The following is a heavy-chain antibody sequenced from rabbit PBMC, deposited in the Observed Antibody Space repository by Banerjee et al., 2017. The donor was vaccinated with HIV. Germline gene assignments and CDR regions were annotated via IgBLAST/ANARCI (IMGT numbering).Heavy chain of an antibody. Sequence: QSLEESGGDLVKPGASLTLTCTASGFSFSSGYWIWWVRQAPGKGLEWIALIGAGNNDITWYASWAKGRFTISKTSSTTVTLQMTSLTAADTATYFCAREGPGTALYLWGQGTLVTVS. J-gene: IGHJ3*01. V-gene: IGHV1S40*01. CDR3: AREGPGTALYL. D-gene: IGHD3-1*01. CDR1: GFSFSSGYW. CDR2: IGAGNNDIT.